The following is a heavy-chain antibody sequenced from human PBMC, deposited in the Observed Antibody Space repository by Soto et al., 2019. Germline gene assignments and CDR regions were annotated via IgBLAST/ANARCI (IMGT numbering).Heavy chain of an antibody. Sequence: GASVKVSCKASGGTFSSYAISWVRQAPGQGLEWMGGIIPIFGTANYAQKFQGRVTITADESTSTAYMELSSLRSEDTAVYYCARVSDYYDSSGYYPLDYWGQGTLDTVSS. CDR1: GGTFSSYA. J-gene: IGHJ4*02. V-gene: IGHV1-69*13. D-gene: IGHD3-22*01. CDR2: IIPIFGTA. CDR3: ARVSDYYDSSGYYPLDY.